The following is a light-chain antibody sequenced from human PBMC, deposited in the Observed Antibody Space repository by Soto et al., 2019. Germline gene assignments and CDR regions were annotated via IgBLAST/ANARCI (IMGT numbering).Light chain of an antibody. CDR3: AAWDDSLMYFV. Sequence: QSVRTQPPSASGTPGQRVTISCSGSSSNIGSNAVSWYQQLPGTAPKLLISSNDQRPSGVPDRFSGSKSGASAFLAISGLQSEDEADYFCAAWDDSLMYFVFGTGTKVTVL. CDR1: SSNIGSNA. J-gene: IGLJ1*01. V-gene: IGLV1-44*01. CDR2: SND.